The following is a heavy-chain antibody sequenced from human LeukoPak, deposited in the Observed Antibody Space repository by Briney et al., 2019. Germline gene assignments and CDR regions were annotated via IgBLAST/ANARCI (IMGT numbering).Heavy chain of an antibody. Sequence: GGSLRLSCAASGFTFSSYAMHWVRQAPGKGLEWVAVISYDGSNKYYADSVKGRFTISRDNAKNSLYLQMNSLRAEDTAVYYCARVSPNTVTTLQYFDYWGQGTLVTVSS. J-gene: IGHJ4*02. CDR3: ARVSPNTVTTLQYFDY. V-gene: IGHV3-30*04. D-gene: IGHD4-17*01. CDR1: GFTFSSYA. CDR2: ISYDGSNK.